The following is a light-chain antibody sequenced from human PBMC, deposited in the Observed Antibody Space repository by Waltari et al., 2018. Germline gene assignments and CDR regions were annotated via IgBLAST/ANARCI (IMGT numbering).Light chain of an antibody. Sequence: EIVLTQSPGTLSLSPGDRATLSCRASQSVSSTYLAWYQQKPGQAPRLLIYSVSSRATGIPGRFSGSGSGTDFTLTISRLEPEDFAVNYCQQYGGSPFTFGPGTTVDV. CDR1: QSVSSTY. J-gene: IGKJ3*01. V-gene: IGKV3-20*01. CDR3: QQYGGSPFT. CDR2: SVS.